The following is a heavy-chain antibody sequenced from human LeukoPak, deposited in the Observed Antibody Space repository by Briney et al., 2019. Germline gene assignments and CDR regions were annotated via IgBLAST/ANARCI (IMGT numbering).Heavy chain of an antibody. D-gene: IGHD1-26*01. CDR1: GGSISSYY. Sequence: SETLSLTCTVSGGSISSYYWSWLRLPPGKGPEWIGSISYSGSTNYNPSLKSRVTIPVDTSKNQFSLKLSSVTAADTAVYYCARGLGSYPYYFDYWGQGTLVTVSS. CDR3: ARGLGSYPYYFDY. CDR2: ISYSGST. V-gene: IGHV4-59*01. J-gene: IGHJ4*02.